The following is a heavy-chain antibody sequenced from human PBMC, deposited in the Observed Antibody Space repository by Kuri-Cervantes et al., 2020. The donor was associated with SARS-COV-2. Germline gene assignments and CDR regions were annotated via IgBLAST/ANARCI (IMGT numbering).Heavy chain of an antibody. D-gene: IGHD3-22*01. J-gene: IGHJ5*02. CDR3: AKGLNYYDSSGYET. Sequence: GESLKISCAASGFPFDNYAMTWVRQAPGKGLEWVSTISGRGDNTYFAASVKGRFTISRDNFMNMMFLQMSSLRADDTAVYYCAKGLNYYDSSGYETWGQGTLVTVSS. V-gene: IGHV3-23*01. CDR2: ISGRGDNT. CDR1: GFPFDNYA.